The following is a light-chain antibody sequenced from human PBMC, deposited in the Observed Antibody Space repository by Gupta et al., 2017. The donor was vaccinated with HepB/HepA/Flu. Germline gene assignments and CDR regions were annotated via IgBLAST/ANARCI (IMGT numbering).Light chain of an antibody. V-gene: IGLV2-14*01. Sequence: SALAHPASVSRSPARSITISCSGTSSDVGGYNYVSWYQPHPGKAPKLMIYDVSKRPSGVSIRFSGSKSGNTASLTISGRQVEDEADYYCSSYTSSSTVVFGGGTKLTVL. CDR3: SSYTSSSTVV. CDR1: SSDVGGYNY. J-gene: IGLJ2*01. CDR2: DVS.